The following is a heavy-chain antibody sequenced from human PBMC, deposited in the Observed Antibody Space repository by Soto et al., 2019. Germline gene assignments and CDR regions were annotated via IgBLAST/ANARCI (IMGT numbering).Heavy chain of an antibody. V-gene: IGHV3-7*01. CDR3: VRDSVTTRWTGFDY. CDR2: IKQDGSEK. D-gene: IGHD4-17*01. CDR1: GFTFNSYW. J-gene: IGHJ4*02. Sequence: GGSLRLSCAASGFTFNSYWMNWVRQAPGKGLEWVANIKQDGSEKNYVDSVKGRFTISRDNAENSLFLQMNSLRAEDTAVYWCVRDSVTTRWTGFDYWGQGTLVTVSS.